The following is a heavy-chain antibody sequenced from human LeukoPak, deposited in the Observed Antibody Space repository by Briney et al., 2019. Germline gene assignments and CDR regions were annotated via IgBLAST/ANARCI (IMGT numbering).Heavy chain of an antibody. V-gene: IGHV1-8*01. CDR3: ARGIFKLTMLRRYFDY. CDR1: GYTFTTYE. Sequence: ASVKVSCKTSGYTFTTYEINWVRQAPGQGLEWMGWMNPKSGNTGYAQKIQGRVTMTRNTSISTAYMELSSLRSEDTAVYYCARGIFKLTMLRRYFDYWGQGTLVTVSS. J-gene: IGHJ4*02. D-gene: IGHD3-10*01. CDR2: MNPKSGNT.